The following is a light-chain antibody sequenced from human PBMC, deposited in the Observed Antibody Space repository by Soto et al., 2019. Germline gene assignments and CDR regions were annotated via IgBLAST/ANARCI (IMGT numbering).Light chain of an antibody. V-gene: IGKV1-6*01. J-gene: IGKJ2*01. CDR1: QGIRNA. Sequence: AIQMTQSPSSLSASVGDRVIITCRASQGIRNAVGWYQQKPGKAPQLLIYAASTLESGVPSRFSGSGSGTDFTLTISSLQPEDFATYYCLQDYNYPYTFGQGTKLEIK. CDR2: AAS. CDR3: LQDYNYPYT.